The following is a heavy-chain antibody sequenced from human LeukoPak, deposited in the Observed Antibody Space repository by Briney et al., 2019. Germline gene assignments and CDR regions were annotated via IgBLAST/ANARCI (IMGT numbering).Heavy chain of an antibody. J-gene: IGHJ3*02. V-gene: IGHV1-46*01. CDR3: ALTWEWQQLVGGAFDI. Sequence: GSSVKVSCKASGYTFTSYYMHWVRQAPGQGLEWMGIINPSGGSTSYAQKFQGRVTMTRDTSTSTVYMELSSLRSEDTAVYYCALTWEWQQLVGGAFDIWGQGTMVTVSS. CDR1: GYTFTSYY. D-gene: IGHD6-13*01. CDR2: INPSGGST.